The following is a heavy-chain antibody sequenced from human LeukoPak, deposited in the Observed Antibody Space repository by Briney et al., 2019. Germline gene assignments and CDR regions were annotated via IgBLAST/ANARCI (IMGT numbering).Heavy chain of an antibody. CDR3: ARDFGNYYDSSGRRGAFDI. CDR1: GFIFSSYA. Sequence: GGSLRLSCAASGFIFSSYAMHWVRQAPGKGLEWVAVISYDGSNKYYADSVKGRFTISRDNSKNTLYLQMNSLRAEDTAVYYCARDFGNYYDSSGRRGAFDIWGQGTMVTVSS. D-gene: IGHD3-22*01. J-gene: IGHJ3*02. V-gene: IGHV3-30-3*01. CDR2: ISYDGSNK.